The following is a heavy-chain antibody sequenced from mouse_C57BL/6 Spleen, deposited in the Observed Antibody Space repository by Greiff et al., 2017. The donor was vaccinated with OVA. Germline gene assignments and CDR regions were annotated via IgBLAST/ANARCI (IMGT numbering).Heavy chain of an antibody. Sequence: VQLQQSGPELVKPGDSVKLSCTASGYSFTGYFMNWVLQSHGKSLEWIGRINPYNGDTFYIQKFKGKATLTVDKSSSKAHRELRSLTSEDSSVYYCARTSTVVARGAMDYWGQGTSVTVSS. CDR2: INPYNGDT. J-gene: IGHJ4*01. CDR3: ARTSTVVARGAMDY. V-gene: IGHV1-20*01. CDR1: GYSFTGYF. D-gene: IGHD1-1*01.